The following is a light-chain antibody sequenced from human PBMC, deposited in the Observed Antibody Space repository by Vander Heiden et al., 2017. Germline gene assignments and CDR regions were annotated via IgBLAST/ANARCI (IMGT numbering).Light chain of an antibody. J-gene: IGKJ4*01. V-gene: IGKV1-9*01. Sequence: IQLTQSPSSLSASVGDRVTITCRASQGISSYLAWYQQKPGKAPKLLIYAASTLQSGVPSRFSGSGSGTDFTLTISSLQPEDFVTYYCQQLNSSPITFGGGTKVEIK. CDR1: QGISSY. CDR3: QQLNSSPIT. CDR2: AAS.